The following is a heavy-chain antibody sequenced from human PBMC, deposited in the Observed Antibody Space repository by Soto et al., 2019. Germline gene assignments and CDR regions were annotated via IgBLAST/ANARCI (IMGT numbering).Heavy chain of an antibody. Sequence: EVQLLESGGGLVQPGGSLRLSCAASGFTFSSYAMSWVRQAPGKGLEWVSAISGSGGSTYYADSVKGRFTISRDNSKHALYLQMNSLRAEDTAVYYCAKVLKFSSCWYLDYWGQGTLVTVSS. J-gene: IGHJ4*02. V-gene: IGHV3-23*01. CDR2: ISGSGGST. CDR1: GFTFSSYA. D-gene: IGHD6-13*01. CDR3: AKVLKFSSCWYLDY.